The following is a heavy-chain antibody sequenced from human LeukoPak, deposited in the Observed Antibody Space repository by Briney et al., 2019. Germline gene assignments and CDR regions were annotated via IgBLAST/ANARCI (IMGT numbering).Heavy chain of an antibody. CDR1: GFTFSSYG. D-gene: IGHD3-22*01. CDR2: ISYDGSNK. V-gene: IGHV3-30*03. Sequence: PGGSLRLSCAASGFTFSSYGMHWVRQAPGKGLEWVAVISYDGSNKYYADSVKGRFTISRDNSKNTLYLQMNSLRAEDTAVYYCARGPLLDSSGYPIDYWGQGTLVTVSS. CDR3: ARGPLLDSSGYPIDY. J-gene: IGHJ4*02.